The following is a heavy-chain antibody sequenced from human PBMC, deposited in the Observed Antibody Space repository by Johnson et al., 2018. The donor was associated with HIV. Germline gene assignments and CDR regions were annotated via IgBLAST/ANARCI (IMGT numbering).Heavy chain of an antibody. CDR3: ARPLDWKDLSDALDI. V-gene: IGHV3-11*04. CDR1: EFTYSDYY. D-gene: IGHD1-1*01. Sequence: QVQLVESGGGLVKPGGSLRLSCAASEFTYSDYYMSWIRQAPGKGLEWVSYISSSGSTIYYADSVKGRFTISRDNAKNSLYLQMNSLRAEDTAMYYCARPLDWKDLSDALDIWGQGTMVSVSS. CDR2: ISSSGSTI. J-gene: IGHJ3*02.